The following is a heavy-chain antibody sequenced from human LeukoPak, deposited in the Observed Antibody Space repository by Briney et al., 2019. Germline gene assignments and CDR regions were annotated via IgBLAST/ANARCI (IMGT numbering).Heavy chain of an antibody. D-gene: IGHD5-12*01. CDR2: IYPGDSDT. Sequence: PGGSLRLSCTASGFTLGDAWMSWVRQAPGKGLEWMGIIYPGDSDTRYSPSFQGQVTISADKSISTAYLQWSSLKASDTAMYYCARHGGYSGYDFHDYWGQGTLVTVSS. CDR1: GFTLGDAW. V-gene: IGHV5-51*01. J-gene: IGHJ4*02. CDR3: ARHGGYSGYDFHDY.